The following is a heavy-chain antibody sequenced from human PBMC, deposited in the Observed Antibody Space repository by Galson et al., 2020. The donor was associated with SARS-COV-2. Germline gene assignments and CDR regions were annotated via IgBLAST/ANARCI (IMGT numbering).Heavy chain of an antibody. D-gene: IGHD2-21*02. CDR2: IGATVSAT. Sequence: GESLKISCVASGFTFSGYGMNWVRQAPGKGLEWVSFIGATVSATRYADSVKGRFTISRDNAKSSVFLQMNSLRAEDTAVYYCVRDPGGDDDFDYWGQGTLVTVSS. CDR1: GFTFSGYG. J-gene: IGHJ4*02. CDR3: VRDPGGDDDFDY. V-gene: IGHV3-48*03.